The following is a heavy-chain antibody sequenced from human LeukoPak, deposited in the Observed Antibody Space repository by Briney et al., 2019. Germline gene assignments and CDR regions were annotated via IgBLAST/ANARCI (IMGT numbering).Heavy chain of an antibody. CDR2: IYSGGST. CDR3: ARDEGITGTALNY. J-gene: IGHJ4*02. D-gene: IGHD1-20*01. CDR1: GFTVSSNY. V-gene: IGHV3-53*01. Sequence: GGSLRLSCAASGFTVSSNYMTWVRQAPGKGLEWVSVIYSGGSTYYADSVKGRFTISRDNAKNSLNLQMNSLRDEDTAVYYCARDEGITGTALNYWGQGTLVTVSS.